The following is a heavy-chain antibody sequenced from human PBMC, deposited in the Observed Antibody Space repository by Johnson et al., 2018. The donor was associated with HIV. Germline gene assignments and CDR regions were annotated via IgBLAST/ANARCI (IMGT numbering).Heavy chain of an antibody. CDR3: ARDVTKDAFDI. D-gene: IGHD4-17*01. J-gene: IGHJ3*02. CDR1: GFTFSSYA. V-gene: IGHV3-30*14. CDR2: ISSDGRNK. Sequence: QVQLVESGGGVVQPGRSLRLSCAASGFTFSSYAMHWVRQAPGKGLEWVAVISSDGRNKYYADSVKGRFTISRDNSKNTLYLQMNSLRAEDTAVYYCARDVTKDAFDIWGQGTMVTVSS.